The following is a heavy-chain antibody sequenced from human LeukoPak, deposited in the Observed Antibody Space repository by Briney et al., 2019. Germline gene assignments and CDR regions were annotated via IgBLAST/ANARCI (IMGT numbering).Heavy chain of an antibody. D-gene: IGHD6-13*01. Sequence: GGSLRLSCAASGFTFSGSAMHWVRQASGKGPEWVGRIRSKANSYATAYAASVKGRFTISRDDSKNTAYLQMNSLKTEDTAVYYCTRRRAGDAFDTWGQGTMVTVSS. CDR3: TRRRAGDAFDT. CDR2: IRSKANSYAT. V-gene: IGHV3-73*01. CDR1: GFTFSGSA. J-gene: IGHJ3*02.